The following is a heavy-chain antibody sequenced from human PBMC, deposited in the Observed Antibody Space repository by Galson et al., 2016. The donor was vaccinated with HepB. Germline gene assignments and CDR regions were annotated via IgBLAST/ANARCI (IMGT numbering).Heavy chain of an antibody. V-gene: IGHV4-31*02. Sequence: QHPGHGLEWIGYIYHSGSTCYNPSLKSRVTISVDTSKNQFSLKLSSVTAADTAVYYCARGGKTYYDILTGPGYFQHWGQGTLVTVSS. D-gene: IGHD3-9*01. J-gene: IGHJ1*01. CDR3: ARGGKTYYDILTGPGYFQH. CDR2: IYHSGST.